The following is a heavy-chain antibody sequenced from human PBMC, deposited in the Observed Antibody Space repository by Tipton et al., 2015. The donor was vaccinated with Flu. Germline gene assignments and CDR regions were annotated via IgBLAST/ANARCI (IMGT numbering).Heavy chain of an antibody. CDR2: IYHSGST. CDR1: GGSISSYY. V-gene: IGHV4-59*01. D-gene: IGHD3-16*02. J-gene: IGHJ5*02. Sequence: TLSLICTVSGGSISSYYWSWLRQSPGKGLEWIGYIYHSGSTYYTSSLKNRVTISFDTPKNQFSLQLTSVTAADTAVYYCARVDLKIVFGGVIVNWFDPWGQGTLVTVSS. CDR3: ARVDLKIVFGGVIVNWFDP.